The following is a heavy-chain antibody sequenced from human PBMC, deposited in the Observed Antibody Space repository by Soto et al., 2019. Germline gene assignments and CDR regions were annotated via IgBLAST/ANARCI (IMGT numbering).Heavy chain of an antibody. CDR3: ARLNDILTGYPMPYYFDY. CDR1: GGSISSYY. J-gene: IGHJ4*02. V-gene: IGHV4-59*01. Sequence: SETLSLTCTVSGGSISSYYWSWIRQPPGKGLEWIGYIYYSGSTNYNPSLKSRVTISVDTSKNQFSLKLSSVTAADTAVYYCARLNDILTGYPMPYYFDYWGQGTLVTVS. D-gene: IGHD3-9*01. CDR2: IYYSGST.